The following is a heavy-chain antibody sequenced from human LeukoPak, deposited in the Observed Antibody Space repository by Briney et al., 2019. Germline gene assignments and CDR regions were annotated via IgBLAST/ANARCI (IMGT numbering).Heavy chain of an antibody. J-gene: IGHJ4*02. CDR1: GFTFTSSA. CDR3: AARGYNWNYYFDY. V-gene: IGHV1-58*02. D-gene: IGHD1-20*01. CDR2: IVVGSGNT. Sequence: SVKVSCKASGFTFTSSAMQWVRQARGQRLEWIGWIVVGSGNTNYAQKFQERVTITRDMSTSTAYMELSSLRSEDTAVYYCAARGYNWNYYFDYWGQGTLVTVPS.